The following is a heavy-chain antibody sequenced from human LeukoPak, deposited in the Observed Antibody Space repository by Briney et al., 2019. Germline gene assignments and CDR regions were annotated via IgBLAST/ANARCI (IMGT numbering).Heavy chain of an antibody. CDR2: ISSSGSTI. V-gene: IGHV3-11*01. Sequence: GGSLRLSCAASGFTFSDYYMSWIRQAPGEGLEWVSYISSSGSTIYYADSVKGRFTISRGNAKNSLYLQMNSLRAEDTAVYYCARAAGAVVVPAAPRWGQGTLVTVSS. CDR3: ARAAGAVVVPAAPR. D-gene: IGHD2-2*01. J-gene: IGHJ4*02. CDR1: GFTFSDYY.